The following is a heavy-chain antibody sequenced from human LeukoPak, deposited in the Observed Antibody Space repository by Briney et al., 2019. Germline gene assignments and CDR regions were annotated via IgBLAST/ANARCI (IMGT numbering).Heavy chain of an antibody. CDR2: ITGSGDSI. Sequence: PGGSLRLSCVGSGLIFGDYYMNWIRQAPGKGLEWISFITGSGDSIYYADSVKGRFTVSRDNAKNSLYLQMNSLGAEDTAVYFCARDPEYSDKWGQGTLVTVSS. CDR3: ARDPEYSDK. D-gene: IGHD6-6*01. V-gene: IGHV3-11*01. CDR1: GLIFGDYY. J-gene: IGHJ4*02.